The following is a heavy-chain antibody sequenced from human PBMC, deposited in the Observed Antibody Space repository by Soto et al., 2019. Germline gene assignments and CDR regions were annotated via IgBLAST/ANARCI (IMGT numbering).Heavy chain of an antibody. CDR1: EFIFSTYA. D-gene: IGHD6-19*01. V-gene: IGHV3-23*01. CDR3: AKAAAVAGAMYGLDV. Sequence: GGSLRLSCAASEFIFSTYAMSWVRQAPGKGLEWVSWISGSGGATYYADSVKGRFTISRDNSKNTLYLQMNSLRADDSAVYFCAKAAAVAGAMYGLDVWGQGTTVTVSS. J-gene: IGHJ6*02. CDR2: ISGSGGAT.